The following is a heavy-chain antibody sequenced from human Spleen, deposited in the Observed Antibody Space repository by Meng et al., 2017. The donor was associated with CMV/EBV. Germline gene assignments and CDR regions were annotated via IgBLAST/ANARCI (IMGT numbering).Heavy chain of an antibody. CDR3: ARDSSPTITIFGGTYYGMDV. D-gene: IGHD3-3*01. CDR1: GYTFTGYY. V-gene: IGHV1-2*02. J-gene: IGHJ6*02. Sequence: ASVKVSCKASGYTFTGYYMHWVRQAPGQGLEWMGWINSNSGGTANAQKFQGRVTMTRDTSVSTAYMELSSLRSEDTAVYYCARDSSPTITIFGGTYYGMDVWGQGTTVTVSS. CDR2: INSNSGGT.